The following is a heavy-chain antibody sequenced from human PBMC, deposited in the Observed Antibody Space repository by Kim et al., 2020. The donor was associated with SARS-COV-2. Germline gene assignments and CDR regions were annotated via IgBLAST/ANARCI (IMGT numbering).Heavy chain of an antibody. CDR3: ARGGGPLYYYYMDV. V-gene: IGHV3-30*01. J-gene: IGHJ6*03. D-gene: IGHD3-16*01. Sequence: AASVKGRFTISRDNSKNTLYLQMTSLRAEDTAVYYCARGGGPLYYYYMDVWGKGTTVTVSS.